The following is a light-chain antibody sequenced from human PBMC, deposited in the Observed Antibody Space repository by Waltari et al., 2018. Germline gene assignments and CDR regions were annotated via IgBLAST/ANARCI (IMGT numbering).Light chain of an antibody. Sequence: EIVLTQSPGTLSLSPGESATLSCRTSQSVTRALAWYQQKPGQAPRRLIDGSSNRATGIPDRFSGSGSGTAFSLTISSLEPEDFGVYYCQHYLRLPVTFGQGTKVEVK. J-gene: IGKJ1*01. CDR1: QSVTRA. CDR3: QHYLRLPVT. V-gene: IGKV3-20*01. CDR2: GSS.